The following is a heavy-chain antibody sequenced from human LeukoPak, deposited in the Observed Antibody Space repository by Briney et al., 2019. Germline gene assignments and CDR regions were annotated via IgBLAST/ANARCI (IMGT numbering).Heavy chain of an antibody. CDR2: ISSSSNTI. D-gene: IGHD3-3*01. CDR3: ARDGFDFWSGYPTTVDY. J-gene: IGHJ4*02. Sequence: GGSLRLSCAASGFTFSSYSMSWVRQSPGKGLEWVSYISSSSNTIYYADSVKGRFTISRDNANNSLYLQMNSLRAEDTAVYYCARDGFDFWSGYPTTVDYWGQGTLVTVSS. V-gene: IGHV3-48*01. CDR1: GFTFSSYS.